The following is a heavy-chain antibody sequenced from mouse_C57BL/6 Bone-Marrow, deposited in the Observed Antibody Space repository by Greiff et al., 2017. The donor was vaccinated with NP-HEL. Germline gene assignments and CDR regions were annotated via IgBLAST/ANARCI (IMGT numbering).Heavy chain of an antibody. CDR1: GFTFSSYG. CDR2: ISSGGSYT. Sequence: EVQGVESGGDLVKPGGSLKLSCAASGFTFSSYGMSWVRQTPDKRLEWVATISSGGSYTYYPDSVKGRFTISRDNAKNTLYLQMSSLKSEDTAMYYCASPYDYDVAWFAYWGQGTLVTFSA. J-gene: IGHJ3*01. CDR3: ASPYDYDVAWFAY. D-gene: IGHD2-4*01. V-gene: IGHV5-6*01.